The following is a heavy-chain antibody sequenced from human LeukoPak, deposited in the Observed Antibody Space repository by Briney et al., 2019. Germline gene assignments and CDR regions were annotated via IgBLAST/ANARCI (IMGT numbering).Heavy chain of an antibody. V-gene: IGHV4-59*08. CDR2: IHYSGST. Sequence: PSETLSLTCTVSGGSISGYYWSCIRQPPGKGLEWIAYIHYSGSTNYNPPLKSRLTISVDTSKNQLSLKLNSMTDADTAVYYCARHGQNDGYPLDYWGQGTLVSVSS. J-gene: IGHJ4*02. CDR3: ARHGQNDGYPLDY. CDR1: GGSISGYY. D-gene: IGHD5-24*01.